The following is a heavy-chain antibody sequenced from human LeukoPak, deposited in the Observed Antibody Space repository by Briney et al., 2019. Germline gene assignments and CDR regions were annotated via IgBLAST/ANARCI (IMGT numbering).Heavy chain of an antibody. CDR3: ARDRDPGYNDSSGYRRVNAFDI. CDR1: GFTFSSYW. CDR2: IKQDGSEK. J-gene: IGHJ3*02. Sequence: GGSLRLSCAASGFTFSSYWMSWVRQAPGKGLEWVANIKQDGSEKYYVDSVKGRFTISRDNAKNSLYLQMNSLRTEDTAVYYCARDRDPGYNDSSGYRRVNAFDIWGQGTMVTVSS. D-gene: IGHD3-22*01. V-gene: IGHV3-7*01.